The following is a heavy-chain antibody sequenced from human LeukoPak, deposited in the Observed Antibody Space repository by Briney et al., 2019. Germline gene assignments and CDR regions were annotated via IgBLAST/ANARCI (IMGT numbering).Heavy chain of an antibody. CDR2: IIPIFGTA. CDR3: ARGSIAARTFDY. Sequence: GASVKVSCKASGGTFSSYAISWVRQAPGQGLEWMGGIIPIFGTANHAQKFQGRVTITADESTSTAYMELSSLRSEDTAVYYCARGSIAARTFDYWGQGTLVTVSS. V-gene: IGHV1-69*13. CDR1: GGTFSSYA. D-gene: IGHD6-6*01. J-gene: IGHJ4*02.